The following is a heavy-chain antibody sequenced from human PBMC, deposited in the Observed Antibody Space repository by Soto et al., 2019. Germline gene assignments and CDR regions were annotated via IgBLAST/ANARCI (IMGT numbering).Heavy chain of an antibody. Sequence: PGGSLRLSCAASGFTFSDSAMHWVRQPSGKGLEWVGRIRSKAQNYATAYAASVQGRFTISRDDSNNSLYLQMNSLKTEDTAVYYCVRVDRSETGTTRFDFWGQGTMVTVS. J-gene: IGHJ3*01. V-gene: IGHV3-73*01. D-gene: IGHD2-2*01. CDR2: IRSKAQNYAT. CDR1: GFTFSDSA. CDR3: VRVDRSETGTTRFDF.